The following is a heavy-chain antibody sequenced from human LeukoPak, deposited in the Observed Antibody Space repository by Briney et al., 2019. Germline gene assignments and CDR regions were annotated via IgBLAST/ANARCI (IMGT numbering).Heavy chain of an antibody. CDR3: AREGRQDYVYFDC. V-gene: IGHV4-59*01. Sequence: PSGTLSLTCTVSGVSISSSYWSWIRQPPGKRLEWIGYIYYNGNTNSNPSLKSRVTISADTSKNQFSLKLSPVTAADTAVYYCAREGRQDYVYFDCWGQGTLVTVSS. CDR1: GVSISSSY. D-gene: IGHD4-17*01. CDR2: IYYNGNT. J-gene: IGHJ4*02.